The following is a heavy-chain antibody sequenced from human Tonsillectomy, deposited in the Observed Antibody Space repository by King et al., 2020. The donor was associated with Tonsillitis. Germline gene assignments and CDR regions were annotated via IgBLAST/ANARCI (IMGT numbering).Heavy chain of an antibody. CDR3: ARGLGYFYGSGSHFDY. V-gene: IGHV4-39*07. J-gene: IGHJ4*02. CDR1: GGATRSTNNY. CDR2: IYYSGST. D-gene: IGHD3-10*01. Sequence: QLQESGPGLVKPSETLSLTCTVSGGATRSTNNYWSWIRQSPGKGLEWIGSIYYSGSTFYNPSLKSRVAISEDTSKNQFSLKLSSVSAADPAVYYWARGLGYFYGSGSHFDYWGQGTLVTVSS.